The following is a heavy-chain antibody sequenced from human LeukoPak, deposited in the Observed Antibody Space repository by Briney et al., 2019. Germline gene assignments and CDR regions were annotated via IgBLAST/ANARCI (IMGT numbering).Heavy chain of an antibody. Sequence: ASVKVPCKASDYTLTAYGVTWVRQAPGQGLEWMGWISVASGNTNFAPKLQDRVTLTTDTSTHTAYMELRSLRSDDTAVYYCARTYTGYGGRYFDDWGQGTLVTVSS. CDR2: ISVASGNT. CDR1: DYTLTAYG. CDR3: ARTYTGYGGRYFDD. D-gene: IGHD5-12*01. V-gene: IGHV1-18*01. J-gene: IGHJ4*02.